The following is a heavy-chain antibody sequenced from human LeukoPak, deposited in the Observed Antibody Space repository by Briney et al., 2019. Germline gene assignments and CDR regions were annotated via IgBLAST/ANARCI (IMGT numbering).Heavy chain of an antibody. V-gene: IGHV3-30-3*01. CDR1: GFTFSSYA. J-gene: IGHJ6*02. CDR2: ISYDGSNK. CDR3: ARDLYSSGWYYYYGMDV. Sequence: GGSLRLSCAASGFTFSSYAMHWVRQAPGKGLERVAVISYDGSNKYYADSVKGRFTISRDNSKNTLYLQMNSLRAEDTAAYYCARDLYSSGWYYYYGMDVWGQGTTVTVSS. D-gene: IGHD6-19*01.